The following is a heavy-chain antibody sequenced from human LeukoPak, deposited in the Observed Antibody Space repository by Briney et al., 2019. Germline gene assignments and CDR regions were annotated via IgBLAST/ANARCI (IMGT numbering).Heavy chain of an antibody. D-gene: IGHD3-22*01. V-gene: IGHV4-59*01. J-gene: IGHJ4*02. CDR3: ARVRDRSSYFYDLDY. CDR1: GGSISSYY. Sequence: PSETLSLTCTFSGGSISSYYWSWIRQPPGKGLEWIGCIHYSGSTNYNPSLKSRVTISVDTSKNQFSLKLSSVTAADTAVYYCARVRDRSSYFYDLDYWGQGTLVTVSS. CDR2: IHYSGST.